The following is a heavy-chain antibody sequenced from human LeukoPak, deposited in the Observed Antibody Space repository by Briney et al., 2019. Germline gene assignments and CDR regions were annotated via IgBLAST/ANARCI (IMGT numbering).Heavy chain of an antibody. CDR3: ARVSSSGWLSY. CDR1: GFTFSNYW. CDR2: ISSSGSTI. J-gene: IGHJ4*02. D-gene: IGHD6-19*01. Sequence: HPGGSLRLSCAASGFTFSNYWMNWVRQAPGKGLEWVPYISSSGSTIYYADSVKGRFTISRDNAKNSLYLQMNSLRAEDTAVYYCARVSSSGWLSYWGQGTLVTVSS. V-gene: IGHV3-48*04.